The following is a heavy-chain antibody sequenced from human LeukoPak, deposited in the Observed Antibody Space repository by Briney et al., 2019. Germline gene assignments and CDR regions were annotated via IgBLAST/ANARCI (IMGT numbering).Heavy chain of an antibody. Sequence: GGSLRLSCAASGFTFSSYWLSWVRQAPGKGLEWVGNIKQDGSEKYYADSVKGRFTISRDNAKNSLYLQMTSLRAEDTAVYYCARRADVFDYWGQGTLVTVSS. J-gene: IGHJ4*02. CDR3: ARRADVFDY. CDR1: GFTFSSYW. V-gene: IGHV3-7*01. CDR2: IKQDGSEK.